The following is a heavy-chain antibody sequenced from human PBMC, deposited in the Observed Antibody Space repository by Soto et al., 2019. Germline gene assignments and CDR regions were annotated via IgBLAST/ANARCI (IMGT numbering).Heavy chain of an antibody. CDR2: TYYRSRWYN. Sequence: QVQLQESGPGLVKPSQTLSLTCAISGDSVSSNSAAWNWIRLSPSRGLEWLARTYYRSRWYNDYVVSVRSRITVNPATSKNPFSLQLTSGPPEDTAGYYCAGTTAHQWYYMDVWGKGTTVTASS. J-gene: IGHJ6*03. V-gene: IGHV6-1*01. CDR3: AGTTAHQWYYMDV. D-gene: IGHD1-7*01. CDR1: GDSVSSNSAA.